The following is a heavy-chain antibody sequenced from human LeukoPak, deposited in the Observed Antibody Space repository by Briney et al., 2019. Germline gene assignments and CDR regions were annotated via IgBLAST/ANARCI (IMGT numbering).Heavy chain of an antibody. V-gene: IGHV3-11*01. CDR1: GFTFSDYY. Sequence: GGSLRLSCAASGFTFSDYYMSWIRQAPGKGLEWVSHISGSGSTIYHADSVRGRFTISRDNAKKSLYLQMNGLRAEDTAVYYCASSSSWYSGWFDPWGQGTLVTVSS. CDR2: ISGSGSTI. J-gene: IGHJ5*02. D-gene: IGHD6-13*01. CDR3: ASSSSWYSGWFDP.